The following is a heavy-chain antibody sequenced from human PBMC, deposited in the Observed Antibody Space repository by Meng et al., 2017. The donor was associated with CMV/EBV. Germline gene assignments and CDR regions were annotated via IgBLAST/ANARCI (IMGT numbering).Heavy chain of an antibody. V-gene: IGHV4-31*02. CDR2: IYYSGST. J-gene: IGHJ5*02. CDR1: GGSISSGGYY. CDR3: ARDTMVRGGVWFDP. D-gene: IGHD3-10*01. Sequence: SGGSISSGGYYWSWIRQHPGKGLEWIGYIYYSGSTYYNPSLKSRVTISVDTYKNQFSLKLSSVTAADTAVYYCARDTMVRGGVWFDPWGQGTLVTVSS.